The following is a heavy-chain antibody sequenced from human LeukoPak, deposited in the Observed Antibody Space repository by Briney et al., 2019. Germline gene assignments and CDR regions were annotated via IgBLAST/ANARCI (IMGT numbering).Heavy chain of an antibody. V-gene: IGHV3-33*06. D-gene: IGHD3-10*01. Sequence: GRSLRLSCAASGFTFSTYYMNWVRQAPGKGLEGVAIIWYDGNNKYYADSVKGRFTISRDNSKNTLYLQMNSLRADDTAVYYCAKSYDNHNWYFHLWGRGTLVTVSS. J-gene: IGHJ2*01. CDR1: GFTFSTYY. CDR2: IWYDGNNK. CDR3: AKSYDNHNWYFHL.